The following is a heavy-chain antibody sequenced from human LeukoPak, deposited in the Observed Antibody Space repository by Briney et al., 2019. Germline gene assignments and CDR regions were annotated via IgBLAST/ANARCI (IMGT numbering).Heavy chain of an antibody. CDR3: ARDAPDYSFDF. CDR1: GGSISSGHYY. CDR2: IYYSGST. D-gene: IGHD4-11*01. J-gene: IGHJ4*02. Sequence: SETLSLTCTVSGGSISSGHYYWSWIRQHPGKGLEWIGYIYYSGSTYYNPSLKSRVTISVDTSKNQFSLMLSYVTAADTAVYYCARDAPDYSFDFWGQGTLVTVSS. V-gene: IGHV4-31*03.